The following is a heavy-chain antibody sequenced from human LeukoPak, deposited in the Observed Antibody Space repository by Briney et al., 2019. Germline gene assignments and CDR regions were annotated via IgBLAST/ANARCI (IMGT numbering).Heavy chain of an antibody. Sequence: SETLSLTCNVSGGSISSYYWSWIRQPPGKGLEWIGYMYYSGNTNYNPSLKSRVTTSVDSSKNQFSLKLSSVTAADTAVYYCARHTLVGARNAFDIWGQGAMVTVSS. J-gene: IGHJ3*02. V-gene: IGHV4-59*08. CDR1: GGSISSYY. D-gene: IGHD1-26*01. CDR2: MYYSGNT. CDR3: ARHTLVGARNAFDI.